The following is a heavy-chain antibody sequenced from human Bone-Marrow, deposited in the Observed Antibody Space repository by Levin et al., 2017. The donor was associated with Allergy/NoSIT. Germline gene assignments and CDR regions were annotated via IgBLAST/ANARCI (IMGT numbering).Heavy chain of an antibody. D-gene: IGHD6-19*01. CDR3: ARYVKVSGSNWYFDL. CDR2: ISDSGRT. CDR1: GGSITSYY. Sequence: SETLSLTCTVSGGSITSYYWGWIRQPPGKGLEWIGYISDSGRTNYSPSLDSPVTISVDTSKNQLSLRLFSVTAVDTAVYYCARYVKVSGSNWYFDLWGRGTLFTVSS. V-gene: IGHV4-59*01. J-gene: IGHJ2*01.